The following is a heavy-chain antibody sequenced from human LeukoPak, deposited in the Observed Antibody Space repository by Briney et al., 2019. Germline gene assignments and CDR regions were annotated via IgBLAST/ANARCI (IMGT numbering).Heavy chain of an antibody. Sequence: SETLSLTCTVSGGSISSSSYYWSWIRQSAGKGLEWIGRIYTSGSTNYNPSLKSRVTISVDTSKNQFSLKLSSVTAADTAVYYCAGSSSWWVFDYWGQGTLVTVSS. J-gene: IGHJ4*02. CDR1: GGSISSSSYY. V-gene: IGHV4-61*02. CDR2: IYTSGST. CDR3: AGSSSWWVFDY. D-gene: IGHD6-13*01.